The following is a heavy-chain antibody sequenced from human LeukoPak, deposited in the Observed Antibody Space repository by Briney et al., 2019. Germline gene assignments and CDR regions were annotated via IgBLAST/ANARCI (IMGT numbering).Heavy chain of an antibody. V-gene: IGHV4-39*07. Sequence: SETLSLTCTVSGGSISSSSYYWGWIRQPPGKGLEWIGSIYYSGSTYYNPSLKSRVTISVDTSKNQFSLKLSSVTAADTAVYYCASYDSSGYYSDAFDIWGQGTMVTVSS. CDR2: IYYSGST. D-gene: IGHD3-22*01. J-gene: IGHJ3*02. CDR1: GGSISSSSYY. CDR3: ASYDSSGYYSDAFDI.